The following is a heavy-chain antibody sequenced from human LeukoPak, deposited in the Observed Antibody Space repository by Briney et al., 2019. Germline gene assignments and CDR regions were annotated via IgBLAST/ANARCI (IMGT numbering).Heavy chain of an antibody. CDR3: AKALEGPIVVVPAATDYMDV. CDR1: GFTFSSYA. V-gene: IGHV3-23*01. D-gene: IGHD2-2*01. Sequence: PGGSLRLSCAASGFTFSSYAMSWVRQAPGKGLEWVSAISGSGGSTYYADSVKGRFTISRDNSKNTLYLQMNSLRAEDTAVYYCAKALEGPIVVVPAATDYMDVWGKGTTVTVSS. CDR2: ISGSGGST. J-gene: IGHJ6*03.